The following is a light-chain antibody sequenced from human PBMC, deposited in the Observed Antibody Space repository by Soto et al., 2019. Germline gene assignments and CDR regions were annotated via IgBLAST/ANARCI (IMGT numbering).Light chain of an antibody. CDR1: TSNIGSNP. Sequence: QSVLTQPPSVSGTPGQTVTISCSGSTSNIGSNPVNWYQQLPGTAPRLLISTNNQRPSGVPDRFSGSRSGTSASLAISGLQSEDEADYYCAAWDDRLSGPSYVFGTGTKVTVL. V-gene: IGLV1-44*01. J-gene: IGLJ1*01. CDR3: AAWDDRLSGPSYV. CDR2: TNN.